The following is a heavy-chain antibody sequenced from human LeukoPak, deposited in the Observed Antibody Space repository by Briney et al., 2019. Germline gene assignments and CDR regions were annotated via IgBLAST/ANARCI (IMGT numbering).Heavy chain of an antibody. CDR1: GVSISSSNSY. D-gene: IGHD3-22*01. Sequence: SETLSLTCTVSGVSISSSNSYWGWIRQPPGKGLEWIGSIYYSGSTYYNPSLKSRVTISVDTSKNQFSLKLSSVTAADTAVYYCARDQFGGLHITMIVVTNAFDIWGQGTMVTVSS. CDR2: IYYSGST. J-gene: IGHJ3*02. V-gene: IGHV4-39*07. CDR3: ARDQFGGLHITMIVVTNAFDI.